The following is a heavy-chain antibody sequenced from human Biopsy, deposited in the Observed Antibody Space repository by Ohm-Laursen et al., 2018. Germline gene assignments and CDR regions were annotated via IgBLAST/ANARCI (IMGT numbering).Heavy chain of an antibody. J-gene: IGHJ5*02. CDR2: IFYRGRT. D-gene: IGHD3-22*01. Sequence: SGTLSLTCTVSGGSISNNNYFWGWIRQPPGKGLEWIGSIFYRGRTHYKPSLKIRLNISVDTSKNQFSLKLNSVTAADTAVYYCARDYDTSGYYYVSWGQGTLVTVSS. CDR1: GGSISNNNYF. CDR3: ARDYDTSGYYYVS. V-gene: IGHV4-39*01.